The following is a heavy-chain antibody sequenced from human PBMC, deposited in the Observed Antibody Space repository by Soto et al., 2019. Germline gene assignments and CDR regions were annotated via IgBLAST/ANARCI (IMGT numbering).Heavy chain of an antibody. CDR2: TYYRSKWYN. Sequence: SHTLSLPCAISGNSVSSNSAALNFIKKSPSRGLEWLGRTYYRSKWYNDFAVSVKSRITINPDTSKNQFSLQLNSVTPEDTAVYFCARGRRSYYGLEVWGQGTTVTVSS. CDR1: GNSVSSNSAA. V-gene: IGHV6-1*01. CDR3: ARGRRSYYGLEV. J-gene: IGHJ6*02.